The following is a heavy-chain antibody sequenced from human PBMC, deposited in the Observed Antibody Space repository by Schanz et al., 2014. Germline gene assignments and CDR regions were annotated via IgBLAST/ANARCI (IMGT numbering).Heavy chain of an antibody. V-gene: IGHV4-59*01. D-gene: IGHD2-21*01. J-gene: IGHJ6*02. Sequence: QVQLQESGPGLVRPSETLSLTCTVSGGSISSYYWSWIRQSPGKGPEWLGYIYSSGNTNYNPSLKRRVTISLDTAKNQLPLTLTTVASADTAVNYCARVAWAGGEGNRDTYYVLDVWGQGTTVTVSS. CDR2: IYSSGNT. CDR1: GGSISSYY. CDR3: ARVAWAGGEGNRDTYYVLDV.